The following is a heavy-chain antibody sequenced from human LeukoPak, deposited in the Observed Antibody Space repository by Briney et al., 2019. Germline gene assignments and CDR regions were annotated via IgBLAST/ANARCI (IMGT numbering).Heavy chain of an antibody. J-gene: IGHJ5*02. CDR2: IYYSGST. D-gene: IGHD6-19*01. Sequence: SETLSLTCTVSGGSISSSSYYWGWIRQPPGKGLEWIGSIYYSGSTYYNPSLKSRVTISVDTSENQFSLKLSYVTAADTAVYYCARALYSSGWSSWFDPWGQGTLVTVSS. CDR1: GGSISSSSYY. V-gene: IGHV4-39*01. CDR3: ARALYSSGWSSWFDP.